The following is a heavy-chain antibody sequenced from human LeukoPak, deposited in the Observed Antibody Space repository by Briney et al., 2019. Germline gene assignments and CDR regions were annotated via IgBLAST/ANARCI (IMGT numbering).Heavy chain of an antibody. CDR3: ARETQQYYSVGAMDV. CDR2: IDGDGSPT. Sequence: GGSLRLSCAASEFLFSNYWMHWVRQAPGEGPVWVARIDGDGSPTTYADSVEGRFTISRDNAKNTLYLQMNSLRAEDTAVYYCARETQQYYSVGAMDVWGQGTTVTVSS. J-gene: IGHJ6*02. CDR1: EFLFSNYW. V-gene: IGHV3-74*01. D-gene: IGHD3-10*01.